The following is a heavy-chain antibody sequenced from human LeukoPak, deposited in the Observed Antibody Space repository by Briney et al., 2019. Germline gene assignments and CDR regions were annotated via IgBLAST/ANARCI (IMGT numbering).Heavy chain of an antibody. J-gene: IGHJ4*02. CDR3: AKDCSGGSCYSPYFDY. Sequence: GGSLRLSCAASGFTFSSYAMSWVREAPGKGVEWVSAISGSGGSTYYADSVKGRFTISRDNSKNTLYLQMNSLRAEDTAVYYCAKDCSGGSCYSPYFDYWGQGTLVTVSS. CDR2: ISGSGGST. CDR1: GFTFSSYA. V-gene: IGHV3-23*01. D-gene: IGHD2-15*01.